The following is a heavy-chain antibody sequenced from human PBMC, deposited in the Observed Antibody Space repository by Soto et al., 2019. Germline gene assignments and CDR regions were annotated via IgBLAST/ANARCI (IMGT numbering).Heavy chain of an antibody. Sequence: QVQLQQWGAGLLKPSETLSLTCAVYGGSFSGYYWTWIRQPPGKGLEWIGEVNHSGSTNYNPSLKSRVAISVDTSKNQFSLKLRSLTASETDVYDCARGITMGDAPDINYFDSWGQGTLVTVSS. CDR1: GGSFSGYY. J-gene: IGHJ4*02. CDR3: ARGITMGDAPDINYFDS. V-gene: IGHV4-34*01. CDR2: VNHSGST. D-gene: IGHD3-10*01.